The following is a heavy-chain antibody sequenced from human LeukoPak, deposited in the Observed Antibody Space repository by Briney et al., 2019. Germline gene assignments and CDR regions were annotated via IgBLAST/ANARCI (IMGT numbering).Heavy chain of an antibody. V-gene: IGHV3-30*18. Sequence: GGSPRLSCAASGFTFSSYGMHWVRQAPGEGLEWVAVISYDGGNKYYADSVKGRFTISRDNSKNTLHLQMNSLRAEDTAVYYCAKGGKAYYYDSNGYFDFWGQGTLVTVSS. CDR3: AKGGKAYYYDSNGYFDF. J-gene: IGHJ4*02. CDR2: ISYDGGNK. D-gene: IGHD3-22*01. CDR1: GFTFSSYG.